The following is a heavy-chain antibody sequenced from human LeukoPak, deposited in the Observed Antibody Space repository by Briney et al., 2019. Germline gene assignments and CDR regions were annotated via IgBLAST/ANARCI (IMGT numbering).Heavy chain of an antibody. CDR1: GYTFNSYG. Sequence: GASVKVSCKASGYTFNSYGISWVRQAPGQGLEWMGWIGTENAYTIYAEKFQGRVTLTTDTSTTTVHMELRSLRSDYTAVYYCARDRERGFDYWGQGSLVTVSS. CDR2: IGTENAYT. V-gene: IGHV1-18*01. CDR3: ARDRERGFDY. D-gene: IGHD5-24*01. J-gene: IGHJ4*02.